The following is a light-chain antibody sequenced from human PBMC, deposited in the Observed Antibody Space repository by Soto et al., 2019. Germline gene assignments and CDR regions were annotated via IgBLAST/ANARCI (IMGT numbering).Light chain of an antibody. CDR1: QGISSY. V-gene: IGKV1-8*01. CDR2: AAS. CDR3: QQYYSYQWT. Sequence: AIRMTQSPSSLSASTGDRVTITCRASQGISSYLAWYQQKPGKAPKLLIYAASTLQSGVPSRFSGSGSGTDFTLTISCLQSEDFATYYCQQYYSYQWTFGQGTKV. J-gene: IGKJ1*01.